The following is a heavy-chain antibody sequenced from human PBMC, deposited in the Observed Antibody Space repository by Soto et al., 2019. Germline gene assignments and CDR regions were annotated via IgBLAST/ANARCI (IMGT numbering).Heavy chain of an antibody. Sequence: QVQVQESGPGLVKPSQTLSLTCTVSGGSISSGNYYWTWIRQHPGKGLEWIGYIYYSGSTYYNPSLKSRVTISIDTSKNQFSLKLSSVTAADTAVYYCAGDLVGDTMIPLGSYYYYGLDVWGQGTTVTVSS. CDR1: GGSISSGNYY. J-gene: IGHJ6*02. CDR2: IYYSGST. CDR3: AGDLVGDTMIPLGSYYYYGLDV. V-gene: IGHV4-31*03. D-gene: IGHD3-22*01.